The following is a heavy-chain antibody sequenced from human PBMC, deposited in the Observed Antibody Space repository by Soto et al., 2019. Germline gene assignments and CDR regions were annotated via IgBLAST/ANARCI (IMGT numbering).Heavy chain of an antibody. J-gene: IGHJ4*02. D-gene: IGHD1-20*01. CDR1: GFTFSSYA. CDR3: ANAGITETVREGVSDY. CDR2: ISGSGGST. V-gene: IGHV3-23*01. Sequence: EVQLLESGGGLVQHGGSLRLSCAASGFTFSSYAMSWVRQAPGKGLEWVSGISGSGGSTYYAASVRGRFTISRDNSKLTLSLLMNSLRAGDTAVYYCANAGITETVREGVSDYWGQGTLVTFSS.